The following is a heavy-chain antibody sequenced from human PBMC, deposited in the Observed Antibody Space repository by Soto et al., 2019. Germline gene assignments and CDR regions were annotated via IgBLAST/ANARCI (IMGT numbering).Heavy chain of an antibody. Sequence: QVQLVQSGAEVKKPGASVKVSCKASGYTFTGYYMHWVRQAPGQGLEWMGWINPNSGGTNYAQTFQGRVTMTRDTSISTAYMDLSSLRSDDTAVYDCARSQTDSGWYRVSHFNFDYWGQGTLGTVSS. J-gene: IGHJ4*02. CDR3: ARSQTDSGWYRVSHFNFDY. V-gene: IGHV1-2*02. CDR1: GYTFTGYY. CDR2: INPNSGGT. D-gene: IGHD6-19*01.